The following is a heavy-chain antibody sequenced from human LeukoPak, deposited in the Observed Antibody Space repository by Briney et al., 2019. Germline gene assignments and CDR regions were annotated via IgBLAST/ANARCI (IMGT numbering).Heavy chain of an antibody. CDR1: GYSISSGYY. V-gene: IGHV4-38-2*01. CDR2: SYHSGST. CDR3: ARRVDYYDSSGYVGAFDI. Sequence: AETLSLTCAVSGYSISSGYYWGWIRQPPGKGLGGVGSSYHSGSTYYNPSLKSRVTISGDTAKNQFSLKLSSVTAADMAVYYCARRVDYYDSSGYVGAFDIWGQGTMVTVSS. J-gene: IGHJ3*02. D-gene: IGHD3-22*01.